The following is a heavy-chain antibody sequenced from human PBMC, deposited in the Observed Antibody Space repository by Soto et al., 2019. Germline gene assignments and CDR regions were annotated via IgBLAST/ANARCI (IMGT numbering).Heavy chain of an antibody. V-gene: IGHV3-23*01. D-gene: IGHD3-9*01. J-gene: IGHJ4*02. CDR1: GFTFSSYA. CDR3: AKVFPGLRYFDWLPWAY. Sequence: GGSLRLSCAASGFTFSSYAMSWVRQAPGKGLEWVSAISGSGGSTYYADSVKGRFTISRDNSKNTLYLQMNSLRAEDTAVYYCAKVFPGLRYFDWLPWAYWGQGTLVTVSS. CDR2: ISGSGGST.